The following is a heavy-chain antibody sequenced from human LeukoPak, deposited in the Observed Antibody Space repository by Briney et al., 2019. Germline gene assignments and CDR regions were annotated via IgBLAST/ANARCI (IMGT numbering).Heavy chain of an antibody. D-gene: IGHD3-22*01. J-gene: IGHJ5*02. CDR2: IYYSGST. CDR1: GGSIRSYY. CDR3: ARGYDPYHYDSSGYYGREQFDP. V-gene: IGHV4-59*01. Sequence: SETLSLTCTVSGGSIRSYYWSWIRQPPGKGLEWIGYIYYSGSTKYNPALKSRVTMSVDTSKNQFSLKLSSVTAADTAVYYCARGYDPYHYDSSGYYGREQFDPWGQGTLVTVSS.